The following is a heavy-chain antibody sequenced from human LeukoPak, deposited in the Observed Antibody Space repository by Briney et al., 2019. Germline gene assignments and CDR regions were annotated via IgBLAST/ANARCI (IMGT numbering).Heavy chain of an antibody. CDR3: ATDFYDTT. D-gene: IGHD3-22*01. CDR1: GFTFSNAW. Sequence: PGGSLRLSCATSGFTFSNAWMNWVRQAPGKGLEWVGRIRSNSDGGTIDYAAPVKGRFALSRDDSKNTLYLQMNSLQTEDTAVYYCATDFYDTTWGQGTLVTVSS. CDR2: IRSNSDGGTI. V-gene: IGHV3-15*07. J-gene: IGHJ5*02.